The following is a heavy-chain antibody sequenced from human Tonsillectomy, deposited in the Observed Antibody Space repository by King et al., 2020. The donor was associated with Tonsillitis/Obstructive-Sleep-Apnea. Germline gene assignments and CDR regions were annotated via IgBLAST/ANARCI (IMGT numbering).Heavy chain of an antibody. CDR1: GYSFTSYW. Sequence: QLVQSGAEVKKPGESLRISCKGSGYSFTSYWISWVRQMPVKGLEWMGRIDPSDSYTNYSPSFQGHVTISADKSISTAYLQWSSLKASDTAMYYCARIIVVVPAANDAFDIWGQGTMVTVSS. V-gene: IGHV5-10-1*01. D-gene: IGHD2-2*01. CDR3: ARIIVVVPAANDAFDI. J-gene: IGHJ3*02. CDR2: IDPSDSYT.